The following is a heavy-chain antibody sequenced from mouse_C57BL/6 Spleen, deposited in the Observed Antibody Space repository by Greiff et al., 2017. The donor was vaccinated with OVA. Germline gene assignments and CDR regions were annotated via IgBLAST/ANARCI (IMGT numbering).Heavy chain of an antibody. CDR2: INPSTGGT. CDR1: GYSFTGYY. J-gene: IGHJ2*01. Sequence: VQLQQSGPELVKPGASVKISCKASGYSFTGYYMNWVKQSPEKSLEWIGEINPSTGGTTYNQKFKAKATLTVDKSSSTAYMQLKSLTSEDSAVYYCARSAPGYWGQGTTLTVSS. CDR3: ARSAPGY. V-gene: IGHV1-42*01.